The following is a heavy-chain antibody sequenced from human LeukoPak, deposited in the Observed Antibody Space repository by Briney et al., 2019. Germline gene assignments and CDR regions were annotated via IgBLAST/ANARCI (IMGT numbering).Heavy chain of an antibody. CDR1: GFTFTDYF. D-gene: IGHD2-21*02. Sequence: RGSLRLSCAASGFTFTDYFMGWIRQAPGKGLDWVSHISRLGDTIDYADSVKGRFTISRDNAKNSLFLQMNFLRAEDTAVYFCARVRRGGDSRYFDYWGQGALVTVSS. J-gene: IGHJ4*02. CDR2: ISRLGDTI. CDR3: ARVRRGGDSRYFDY. V-gene: IGHV3-11*01.